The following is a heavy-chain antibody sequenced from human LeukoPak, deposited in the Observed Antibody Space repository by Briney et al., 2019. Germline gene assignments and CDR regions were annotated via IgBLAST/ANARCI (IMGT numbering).Heavy chain of an antibody. J-gene: IGHJ6*03. V-gene: IGHV3-23*01. Sequence: LPGGSLRLSCAASGFAFNTYSMNWVRQAPGKGLEWVSSISGSGGSTYYADSVKGRFTISRDNPNNTLYLQMNSLRAEDTAVYYCAKRRGLELLYYYYMDVWGKGTTVTVSS. CDR2: ISGSGGST. CDR1: GFAFNTYS. CDR3: AKRRGLELLYYYYMDV. D-gene: IGHD1-7*01.